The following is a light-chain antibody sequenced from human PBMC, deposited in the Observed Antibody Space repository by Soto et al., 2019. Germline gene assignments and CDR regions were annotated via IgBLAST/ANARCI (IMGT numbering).Light chain of an antibody. CDR1: QSVSSDF. CDR2: GAS. V-gene: IGKV3-20*01. J-gene: IGKJ2*01. CDR3: LQFDTSSYT. Sequence: EIVLTQSPGTLSLSPGERATLSCRTSQSVSSDFLAWYQQIPGQAPRLLIYGASSSATGIPDRFSGSGSGTDFTLTISRLEPEDFAVYYCLQFDTSSYTFGQGTKLEI.